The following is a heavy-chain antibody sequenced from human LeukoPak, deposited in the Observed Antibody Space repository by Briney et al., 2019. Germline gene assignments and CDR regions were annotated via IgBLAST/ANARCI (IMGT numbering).Heavy chain of an antibody. D-gene: IGHD3-3*01. Sequence: ASVKVSCKASGYTFTSYGISWVRQAPGQGLEWMGWISAYNGNTNYAQKLQGRVTMTTDTSTSTAYMELRSLRSDDTAVYYCAREGVGYYDFWSGYWIGAFDIWGQGTMVTVSS. CDR1: GYTFTSYG. CDR2: ISAYNGNT. J-gene: IGHJ3*02. CDR3: AREGVGYYDFWSGYWIGAFDI. V-gene: IGHV1-18*01.